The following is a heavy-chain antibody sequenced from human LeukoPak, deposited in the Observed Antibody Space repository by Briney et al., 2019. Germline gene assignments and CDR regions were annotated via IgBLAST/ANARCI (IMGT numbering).Heavy chain of an antibody. CDR1: GFIFKNFG. CDR2: IRYDGSRT. D-gene: IGHD7-27*01. V-gene: IGHV3-30*02. CDR3: AKDRSWGMNSAEY. Sequence: GGSLRLPCAASGFIFKNFGMYWVRQAPGKGLDWVAFIRYDGSRTYYTDSVKGRFTISRDNSNNTLYLQMNSLRPEDTAVYFCAKDRSWGMNSAEYWGQGTLVTVSS. J-gene: IGHJ4*02.